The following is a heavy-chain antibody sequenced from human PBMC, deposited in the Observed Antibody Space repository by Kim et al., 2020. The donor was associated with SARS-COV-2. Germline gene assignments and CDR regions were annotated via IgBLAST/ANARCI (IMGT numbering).Heavy chain of an antibody. D-gene: IGHD2-15*01. CDR3: AKALLIDAFDI. Sequence: KYYAESVKGRFTISRDNSKNTLYLQMNSLRAEDTAVYYCAKALLIDAFDIWGQGTMVTVSS. CDR2: K. J-gene: IGHJ3*02. V-gene: IGHV3-30*02.